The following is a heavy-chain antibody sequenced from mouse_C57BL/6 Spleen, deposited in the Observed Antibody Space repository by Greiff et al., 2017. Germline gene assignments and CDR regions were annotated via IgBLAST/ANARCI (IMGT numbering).Heavy chain of an antibody. D-gene: IGHD4-1*01. Sequence: EVMLVESGEGLVKPGGSLKLSCAASGFTFSSYAMSWVRQTPEKRLEWVAYISSGGDYIYYADTVKGRFTISRDNARNTLYLQMSSLKSEDTAMYYFTRGSNWDDYFDYWGQGTTLTVSS. J-gene: IGHJ2*01. CDR3: TRGSNWDDYFDY. V-gene: IGHV5-9-1*02. CDR1: GFTFSSYA. CDR2: ISSGGDYI.